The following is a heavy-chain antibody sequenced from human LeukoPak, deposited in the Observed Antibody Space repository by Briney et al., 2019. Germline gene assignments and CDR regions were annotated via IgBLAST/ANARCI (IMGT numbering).Heavy chain of an antibody. CDR3: AGQRITIFSAFDP. CDR2: INPNSGGT. J-gene: IGHJ5*02. V-gene: IGHV1-2*02. CDR1: GYTFTGYY. D-gene: IGHD3-9*01. Sequence: ASAKVSCKASGYTFTGYYMHWVRQAPGQGLEWMGWINPNSGGTNYAQKFQGRVTMTRDTSISTAYMELSRLRSDDTAVYFCAGQRITIFSAFDPWGQGTLVTVSS.